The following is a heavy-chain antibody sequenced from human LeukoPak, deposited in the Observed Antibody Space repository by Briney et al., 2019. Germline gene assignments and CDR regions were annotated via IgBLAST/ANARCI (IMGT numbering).Heavy chain of an antibody. D-gene: IGHD6-19*01. CDR1: GYTFTSYG. CDR2: ISAYNGNT. V-gene: IGHV1-18*01. CDR3: ARRYSSGWYANSGWFDP. J-gene: IGHJ5*02. Sequence: GASVKVSCKASGYTFTSYGISWVRQAPGQGLEWMGWISAYNGNTNYAQKLQGRVTMTTDTSTSTACMELRSLRSDDTAVYYCARRYSSGWYANSGWFDPWGQGTLVTVSS.